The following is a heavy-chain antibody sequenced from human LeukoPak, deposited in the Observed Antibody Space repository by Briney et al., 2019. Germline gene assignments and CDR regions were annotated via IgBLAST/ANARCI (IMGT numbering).Heavy chain of an antibody. CDR2: IYYSGST. CDR3: ARGLNYYDSSGYSY. Sequence: SETLSLTCTVSGGSISSYYWSWIRQPPGKGLEWIGYIYYSGSTNYNPSLKSQVTISVDTSKNQFSLKLSSVTAADTAAYYCARGLNYYDSSGYSYWGQGTLVTVSS. CDR1: GGSISSYY. V-gene: IGHV4-59*01. J-gene: IGHJ4*02. D-gene: IGHD3-22*01.